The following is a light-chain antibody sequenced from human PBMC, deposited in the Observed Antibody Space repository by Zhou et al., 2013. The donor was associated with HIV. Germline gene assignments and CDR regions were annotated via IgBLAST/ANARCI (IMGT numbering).Light chain of an antibody. CDR1: QSISGN. CDR2: GAS. CDR3: QQYNNWPPGT. Sequence: EIVMTQSPATLSVSPGERATLSCRASQSISGNLAWYQQKPGQAPRLLIYGASTRATGIPAKFSGSGSRTEFTLTISSMQSEDFAVYYCQQYNNWPPGTFGQGTKVEIK. V-gene: IGKV3-15*01. J-gene: IGKJ1*01.